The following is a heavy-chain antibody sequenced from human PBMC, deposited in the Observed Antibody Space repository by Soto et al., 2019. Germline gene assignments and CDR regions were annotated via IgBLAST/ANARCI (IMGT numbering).Heavy chain of an antibody. CDR3: AKAVKMATITHFDY. Sequence: GGSLRLSCAASGFTFSSYAMSWVRQAPGKGLEWVSAISGSGGSTYYADSVKGRFTISRDNPKNTLYLQMNSLRAEDTAVYYCAKAVKMATITHFDYWGQGTLVTVSS. CDR2: ISGSGGST. D-gene: IGHD5-12*01. J-gene: IGHJ4*02. CDR1: GFTFSSYA. V-gene: IGHV3-23*01.